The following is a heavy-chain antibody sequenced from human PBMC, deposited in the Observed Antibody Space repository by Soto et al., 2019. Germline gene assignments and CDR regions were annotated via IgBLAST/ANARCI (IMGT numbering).Heavy chain of an antibody. CDR1: GGSISSGGYS. CDR2: IYHSGST. V-gene: IGHV4-30-2*05. Sequence: SETLSLTCAVSGGSISSGGYSWSWIRQPPGKGLEWIGYIYHSGSTYYNPSLKSRVTISVDTSKNQFSLKLSSVTAADTAVYYCASRKSSPYFDYWGQGNLVTVSS. D-gene: IGHD3-10*01. CDR3: ASRKSSPYFDY. J-gene: IGHJ4*02.